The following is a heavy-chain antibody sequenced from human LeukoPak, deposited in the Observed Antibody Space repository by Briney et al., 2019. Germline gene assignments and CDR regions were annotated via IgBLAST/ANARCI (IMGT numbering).Heavy chain of an antibody. D-gene: IGHD5-24*01. V-gene: IGHV3-30*18. CDR2: ISYDGSNK. CDR1: GFIVSSKY. J-gene: IGHJ4*02. Sequence: GGSLRLSCAASGFIVSSKYMSWVRQAPGKGLEWVAVISYDGSNKYYADSVKGRFTISRDNSKNTLYLQMNSLRAEDTAVYYCAKVEMATDLDYWGQGTLVTVSS. CDR3: AKVEMATDLDY.